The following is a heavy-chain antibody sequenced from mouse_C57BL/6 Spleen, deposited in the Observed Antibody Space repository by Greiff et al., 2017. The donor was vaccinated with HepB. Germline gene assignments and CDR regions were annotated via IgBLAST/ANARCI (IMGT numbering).Heavy chain of an antibody. Sequence: VQLQQSGPELVKPGASVKIPCKASGYTFTDYNMDWVKQSHGKSLEWIGDINPNNGGTIYNQKFKGKATLTVDKSSSTAYMELRSLTSEDTAVYYCARRITTVVEGPLDYWGQGTTLTVSS. CDR2: INPNNGGT. D-gene: IGHD1-1*01. J-gene: IGHJ2*01. CDR3: ARRITTVVEGPLDY. CDR1: GYTFTDYN. V-gene: IGHV1-18*01.